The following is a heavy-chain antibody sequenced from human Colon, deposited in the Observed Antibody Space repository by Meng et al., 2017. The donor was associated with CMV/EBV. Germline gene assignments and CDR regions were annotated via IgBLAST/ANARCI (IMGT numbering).Heavy chain of an antibody. Sequence: QVQLQESGPGLVKPSETLSLSCTVSGGSISSYYWSWIRQPAGKGLEWIGRIYPSGFPKYKPSLESRVTMSADTSKNQISLKLTSVTAADMAVYYCARAQYTYGYWIFDYWGQGTLVTVSS. J-gene: IGHJ4*02. CDR2: IYPSGFP. V-gene: IGHV4-4*07. CDR3: ARAQYTYGYWIFDY. CDR1: GGSISSYY. D-gene: IGHD5-18*01.